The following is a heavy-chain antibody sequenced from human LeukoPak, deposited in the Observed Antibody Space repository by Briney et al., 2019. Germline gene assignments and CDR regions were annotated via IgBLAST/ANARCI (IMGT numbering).Heavy chain of an antibody. CDR3: AKDIQAAVGTPYFQH. CDR2: ISWDGGST. V-gene: IGHV3-43D*04. J-gene: IGHJ1*01. D-gene: IGHD6-13*01. CDR1: GFTLDDYA. Sequence: GGSLRLSCAASGFTLDDYAMHWVRQAPGKGLEWVSLISWDGGSTYYADSVKGRFTISRDNSKNSLYLQMNSLRAEDTALYYCAKDIQAAVGTPYFQHWGQGTLVTVSS.